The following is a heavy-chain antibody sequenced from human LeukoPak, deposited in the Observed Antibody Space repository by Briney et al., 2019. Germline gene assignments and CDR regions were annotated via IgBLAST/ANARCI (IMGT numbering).Heavy chain of an antibody. CDR3: AKCYYDCSGYYFGAFDI. CDR1: GFTFSNYA. J-gene: IGHJ3*02. D-gene: IGHD3-22*01. V-gene: IGHV3-23*01. Sequence: PGGSLRLSCGASGFTFSNYAMSWVRRAPGKGLEWVSPFSCSGRSTYCANSVKGRFSISRDNSKNTLYLQMNRLRAEDTAVYYCAKCYYDCSGYYFGAFDIWGQGTMVTVSS. CDR2: FSCSGRST.